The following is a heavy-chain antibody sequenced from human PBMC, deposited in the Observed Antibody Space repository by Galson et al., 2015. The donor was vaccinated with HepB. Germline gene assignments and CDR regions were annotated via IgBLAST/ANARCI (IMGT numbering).Heavy chain of an antibody. V-gene: IGHV3-30*18. CDR2: ISYDGSNK. J-gene: IGHJ6*02. D-gene: IGHD2-2*01. CDR1: GFTFSSYG. CDR3: AKDTIGYCSSTSCRNYYGMDV. Sequence: SLRLSCAASGFTFSSYGMHWVRQAPGKGLEWVAVISYDGSNKYYADSVKGRFTISRDNSKNTLYLQMNSLRAEDTAVYYCAKDTIGYCSSTSCRNYYGMDVWGQGTTVTVSS.